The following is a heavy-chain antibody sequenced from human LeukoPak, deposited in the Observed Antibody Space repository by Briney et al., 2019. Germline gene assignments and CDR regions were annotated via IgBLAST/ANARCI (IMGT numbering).Heavy chain of an antibody. Sequence: PGGSLRLSCAASGFTFRSYWMHWVRQAPGKGLVWVSRINTDGSSTSYADSVKGRFTISRDNAKNTLYLQMNRLRAEDTAVYYCARGPYYYDSSGYYYGWGQGTLVTVSS. CDR1: GFTFRSYW. J-gene: IGHJ4*02. CDR3: ARGPYYYDSSGYYYG. CDR2: INTDGSST. V-gene: IGHV3-74*01. D-gene: IGHD3-22*01.